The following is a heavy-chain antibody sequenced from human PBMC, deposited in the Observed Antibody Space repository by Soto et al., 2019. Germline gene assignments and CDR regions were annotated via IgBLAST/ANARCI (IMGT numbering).Heavy chain of an antibody. V-gene: IGHV3-23*01. CDR3: AKSVGDTCNESDFDH. J-gene: IGHJ5*02. Sequence: EVQVLESGGDLVHPGGSLRLSCAASGFAFITFSMSWVRQSPGKGLEWGSGISGTGESTYYADSVKGRFTIHGDSWKNTLYLQMNSLSAEATAVYYWAKSVGDTCNESDFDHWGQGTLFTVSS. CDR1: GFAFITFS. D-gene: IGHD1-26*01. CDR2: ISGTGEST.